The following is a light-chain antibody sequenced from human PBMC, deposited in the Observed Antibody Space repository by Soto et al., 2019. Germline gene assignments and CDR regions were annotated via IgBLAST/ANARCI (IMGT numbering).Light chain of an antibody. Sequence: QSARTQPASVSGSPGQSITISCTGTSSDVGGYNYVSWYQQHPGKATKLMMYDVSNRPSGVSNRFSGSKSGQTASLTISGLQAEDEADYYCSSYTSSSPPHVFGPGTKLTVL. V-gene: IGLV2-14*01. CDR2: DVS. CDR1: SSDVGGYNY. CDR3: SSYTSSSPPHV. J-gene: IGLJ1*01.